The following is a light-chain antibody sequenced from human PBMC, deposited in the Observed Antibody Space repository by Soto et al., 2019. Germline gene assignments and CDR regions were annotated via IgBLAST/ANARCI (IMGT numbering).Light chain of an antibody. V-gene: IGLV2-8*01. CDR1: SSDVGGYNY. CDR2: EVN. CDR3: SSYAGSSNV. Sequence: QPVLTQPPSASGSPGQSVAISCTGTSSDVGGYNYVSWYQQHPGKAPKLMIYEVNKRPSGVLDRFSGSKSGNTASLTVSGLQAEDEADYYCSSYAGSSNVFGTGTKLTVL. J-gene: IGLJ1*01.